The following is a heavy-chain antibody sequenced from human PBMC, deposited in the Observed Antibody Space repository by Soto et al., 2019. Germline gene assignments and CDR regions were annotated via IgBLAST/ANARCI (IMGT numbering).Heavy chain of an antibody. CDR3: SPTVLTVPLFKY. J-gene: IGHJ4*01. V-gene: IGHV3-72*01. Sequence: EVQLVESGGGLVQPGGSLRLSCEGSGFTFSGHYMDWVRQAPGKGLEWLGRIRNKPNGHTTAYAAPVKGRFTSSRDDSKNLGYLQMNSRKAEETALYYCSPTVLTVPLFKYWGQEPWSPSPQ. CDR1: GFTFSGHY. D-gene: IGHD3-10*02. CDR2: IRNKPNGHTT.